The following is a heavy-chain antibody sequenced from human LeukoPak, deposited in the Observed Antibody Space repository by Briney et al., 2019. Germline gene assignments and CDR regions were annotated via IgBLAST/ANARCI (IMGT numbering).Heavy chain of an antibody. J-gene: IGHJ4*02. CDR3: VRDTYRSAVAGSSGLGH. D-gene: IGHD6-19*01. V-gene: IGHV3-7*01. CDR1: GFTFGTYW. Sequence: GGSLRLSCAASGFTFGTYWMGWVRHAPGKGMEWVANIKQDGTEKSYVDSVKGRFTISRDNVKNSVYLQMHSLRADDTAIYYCVRDTYRSAVAGSSGLGHWGQGTLVIVSS. CDR2: IKQDGTEK.